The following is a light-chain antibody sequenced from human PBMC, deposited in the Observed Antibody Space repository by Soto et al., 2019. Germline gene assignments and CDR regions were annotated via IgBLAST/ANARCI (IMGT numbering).Light chain of an antibody. V-gene: IGKV3D-15*01. Sequence: DIVLTQSPVTLSLYPGERATLSCRASQSVSGYLVWYQQKPGQAPRLLIYDASTRAAGIPARFSGSGSGTEFTLTISSLQSEDFAVYYCQQYIRWPLTFGGGTKVDNK. CDR1: QSVSGY. CDR2: DAS. CDR3: QQYIRWPLT. J-gene: IGKJ4*01.